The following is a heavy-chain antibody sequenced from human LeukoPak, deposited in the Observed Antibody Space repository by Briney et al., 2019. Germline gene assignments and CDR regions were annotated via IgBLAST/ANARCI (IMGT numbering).Heavy chain of an antibody. J-gene: IGHJ3*02. CDR3: ARDYSGSYGYDAFDI. D-gene: IGHD1-26*01. CDR1: GYTFTSYG. V-gene: IGHV1-18*01. Sequence: ASVKVSCKASGYTFTSYGISWVRQAPGQGLERMGWISAYNGNINYAQKLQGRVTMTTDTSTSTAYMELRSLRSDDTAVYYCARDYSGSYGYDAFDIWGQGTMVTVSS. CDR2: ISAYNGNI.